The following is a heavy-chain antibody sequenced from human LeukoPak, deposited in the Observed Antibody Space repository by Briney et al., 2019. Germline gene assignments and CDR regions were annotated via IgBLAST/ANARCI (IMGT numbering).Heavy chain of an antibody. V-gene: IGHV1-69*04. J-gene: IGHJ4*02. CDR2: IIPILGIA. CDR3: ARDSSTSAPSY. Sequence: ASVKVSCKASVGTFSSYAIRWVRPAPGQGLEWMGRIIPILGIANYAQKFQGRVTITADKSPSTAYMKLSSLRSEDTAVYYCARDSSTSAPSYWGRGTLITVS. D-gene: IGHD2-2*01. CDR1: VGTFSSYA.